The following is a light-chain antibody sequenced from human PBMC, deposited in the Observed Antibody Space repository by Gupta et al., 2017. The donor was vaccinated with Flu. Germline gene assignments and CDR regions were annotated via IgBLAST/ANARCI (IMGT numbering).Light chain of an antibody. CDR2: ATF. CDR3: QQTYNTRAVS. V-gene: IGKV1-39*01. CDR1: QSINNY. J-gene: IGKJ4*01. Sequence: SSLSASVGDRVTITCRASQSINNYLNWYQQKPGEAPKLLIYATFSLQSGVPSRFSGSGSGTDFTLTISSLQPEDFATYYCQQTYNTRAVSFGGGTKVEI.